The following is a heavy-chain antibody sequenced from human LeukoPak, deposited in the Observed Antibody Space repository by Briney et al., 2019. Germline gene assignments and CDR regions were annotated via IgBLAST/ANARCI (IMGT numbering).Heavy chain of an antibody. CDR3: ARLGATTYDY. CDR1: GYTFTGYF. V-gene: IGHV1-2*02. D-gene: IGHD1-26*01. CDR2: INPNSGGT. J-gene: IGHJ4*02. Sequence: GASVKVSCKASGYTFTGYFMHWVRQAPGQGLEWMGWINPNSGGTSYAQKFQGRVTMTSDTSINTAYMELSSLRSDDTAFYYCARLGATTYDYWGQGTLVTVSS.